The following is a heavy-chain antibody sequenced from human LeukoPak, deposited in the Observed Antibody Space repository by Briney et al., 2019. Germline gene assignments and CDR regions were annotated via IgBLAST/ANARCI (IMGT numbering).Heavy chain of an antibody. CDR1: GYSISSGYL. CDR3: ARHESSY. J-gene: IGHJ4*02. V-gene: IGHV4-38-2*02. CDR2: IYLDGST. Sequence: SETLSLTCTVSGYSISSGYLWGWIRLPPGKGLEWIACIYLDGSTYYNPSLKSRVTISVDTSKDQFSLKLSSVTAADTAVYYCARHESSYWGQGTLVTVSS.